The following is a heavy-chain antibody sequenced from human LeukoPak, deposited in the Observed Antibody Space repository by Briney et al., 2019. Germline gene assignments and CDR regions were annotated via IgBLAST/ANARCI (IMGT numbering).Heavy chain of an antibody. CDR2: IYTSGST. V-gene: IGHV4-61*02. Sequence: SETLSLTCTVSGGSISSGSYYWSWIRQPAGKGLEWIGRIYTSGSTNYNPSLKSRVTISVDTSKNQFSLKLSSVTAADTAVYYCATEPYDFWSGSFLLYWGQGTLVTVSS. J-gene: IGHJ4*02. D-gene: IGHD3-3*01. CDR3: ATEPYDFWSGSFLLY. CDR1: GGSISSGSYY.